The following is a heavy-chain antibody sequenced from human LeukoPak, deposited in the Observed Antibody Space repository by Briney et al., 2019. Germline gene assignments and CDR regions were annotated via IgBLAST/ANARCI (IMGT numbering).Heavy chain of an antibody. D-gene: IGHD1-26*01. J-gene: IGHJ4*02. CDR2: VRHDGSNK. CDR3: TKDADPMGAHDF. Sequence: GGSLRLSCVASGFTFSTFGMHWVRQTPGKGLEGISFVRHDGSNKYYADFVKGRFTISRDNSKNTLYLQMNSLKPEVTAVYYCTKDADPMGAHDFWGQGTLVTVSS. CDR1: GFTFSTFG. V-gene: IGHV3-30*02.